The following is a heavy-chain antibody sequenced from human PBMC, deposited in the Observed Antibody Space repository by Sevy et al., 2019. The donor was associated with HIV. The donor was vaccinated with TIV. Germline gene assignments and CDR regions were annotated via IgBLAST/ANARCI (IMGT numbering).Heavy chain of an antibody. V-gene: IGHV4-61*02. CDR3: VKEHFDWLLPSYYFDL. J-gene: IGHJ2*01. CDR1: GGSISSVDYY. CDR2: ISASGTS. D-gene: IGHD3-9*01. Sequence: SETLSLTCTVSGGSISSVDYYSTWIRQPAGKGLEWIGRISASGTSTYNPSLESRVTMSVDTSKNQCSLKLTSVTDAGTAMYYCVKEHFDWLLPSYYFDLWGRGTLVTVSS.